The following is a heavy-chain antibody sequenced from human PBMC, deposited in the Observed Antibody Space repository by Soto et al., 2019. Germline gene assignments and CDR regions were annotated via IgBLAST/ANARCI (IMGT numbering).Heavy chain of an antibody. D-gene: IGHD2-8*01. J-gene: IGHJ4*02. CDR1: GGSFSGYY. CDR3: ARGLRTNGSFFRV. CDR2: INHSGST. V-gene: IGHV4-34*01. Sequence: PSETLSLTCAVYGGSFSGYYWNWIRQPPGKGLEWIGEINHSGSTNYNPSLKSRVTLSVDTSKKQFSLKLSSVTAADTAVYYCARGLRTNGSFFRVWGQGTLVTVSS.